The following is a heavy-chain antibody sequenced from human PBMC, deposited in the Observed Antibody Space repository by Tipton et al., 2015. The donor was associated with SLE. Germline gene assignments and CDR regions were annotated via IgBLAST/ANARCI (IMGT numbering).Heavy chain of an antibody. CDR2: INHSGST. J-gene: IGHJ4*02. CDR1: GGSFSAYY. D-gene: IGHD3-3*01. Sequence: TLSLTCAVYGGSFSAYYWSWIRQPPGKGLEWIGEINHSGSTNNNPSLKSRVTISVDTSKNQFSLKLSSVTAADTALYYCARPGSPFWSGYPFDYWGQGTLVTVSS. CDR3: ARPGSPFWSGYPFDY. V-gene: IGHV4-34*01.